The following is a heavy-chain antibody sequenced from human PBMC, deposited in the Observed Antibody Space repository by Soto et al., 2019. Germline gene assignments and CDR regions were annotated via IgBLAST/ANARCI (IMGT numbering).Heavy chain of an antibody. CDR1: GGSISSGDYY. D-gene: IGHD1-1*01. Sequence: SETLSLTCTVSGGSISSGDYYWSWIRQPPGKGLEWIGYIYYSGSTYYNPSVKSRVTISVDTSKVQFSLKLRSVTAADTAVYYCARVEWPDYFDYWGQGTLVTVSS. J-gene: IGHJ4*02. V-gene: IGHV4-30-4*01. CDR3: ARVEWPDYFDY. CDR2: IYYSGST.